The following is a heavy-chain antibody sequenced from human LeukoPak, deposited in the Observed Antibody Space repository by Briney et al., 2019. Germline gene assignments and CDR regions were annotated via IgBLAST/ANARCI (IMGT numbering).Heavy chain of an antibody. CDR1: GFTFSNYW. CDR3: AREGGGQDGLDV. CDR2: INQDGSEK. V-gene: IGHV3-7*05. J-gene: IGHJ6*02. Sequence: GGSLRLSCAGSGFTFSNYWMSWVRQAPGKGREWVANINQDGSEKYYVDSVKGRFTISRDNAKNSLYLQMNSLRAEDTAVYYCAREGGGQDGLDVWGQGTTVTVFS. D-gene: IGHD2-15*01.